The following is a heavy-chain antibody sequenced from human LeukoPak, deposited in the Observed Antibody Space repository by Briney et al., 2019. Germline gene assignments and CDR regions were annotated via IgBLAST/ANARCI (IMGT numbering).Heavy chain of an antibody. Sequence: ASVKVSCKASGYTFTSYAMNWVRQAPGQGLEWMGWINTNTGNPTYAQGFTGRFVFSLDTSVSTAYLQISSLKAEDTAVYYCARDRYYDILTGYYNRHYFDYWGQGTLVTVSS. D-gene: IGHD3-9*01. J-gene: IGHJ4*02. CDR1: GYTFTSYA. CDR3: ARDRYYDILTGYYNRHYFDY. CDR2: INTNTGNP. V-gene: IGHV7-4-1*02.